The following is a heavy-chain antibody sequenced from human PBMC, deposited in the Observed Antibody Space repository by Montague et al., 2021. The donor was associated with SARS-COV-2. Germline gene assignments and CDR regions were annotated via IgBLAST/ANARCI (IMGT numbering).Heavy chain of an antibody. CDR3: ARDDIVLQGVTKGMDV. CDR2: MYYSGST. J-gene: IGHJ6*02. D-gene: IGHD3-10*01. V-gene: IGHV4-39*07. Sequence: MYYSGSTYYNPSLKSRVTISIDTSKNQFSLKLSSVTAADTAVYYCARDDIVLQGVTKGMDVWGQGTTVTVSS.